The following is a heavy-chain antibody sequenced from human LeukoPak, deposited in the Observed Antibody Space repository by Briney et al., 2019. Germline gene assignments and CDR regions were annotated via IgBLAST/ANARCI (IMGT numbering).Heavy chain of an antibody. CDR2: NSTYNGDT. Sequence: ASVKVSCKASGYPFTTYGISWVRQAPGQGLEWMGWNSTYNGDTNYAQKFQGRVIMTTDTSTSTAYIELRSLRSDDTAAYYCAREWWGYDVLTGDNWFDPWGQGTLVTVSS. D-gene: IGHD3-9*01. V-gene: IGHV1-18*01. CDR1: GYPFTTYG. CDR3: AREWWGYDVLTGDNWFDP. J-gene: IGHJ5*02.